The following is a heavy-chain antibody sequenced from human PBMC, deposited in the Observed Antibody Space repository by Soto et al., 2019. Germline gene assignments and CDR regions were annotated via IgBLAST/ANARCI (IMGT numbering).Heavy chain of an antibody. Sequence: QVQLQESGPGLVKPSGTLSLTCAVSSGSISSSNWWSWVRQAPGKGLEWIGDIYHSGSTNYNPSLKSRLTISVDKSNYQFSLKLSSMTAADTAVYYCARVSVRFYYMDVWGNGTKVTVSS. V-gene: IGHV4-4*02. J-gene: IGHJ6*03. CDR1: SGSISSSNW. CDR2: IYHSGST. CDR3: ARVSVRFYYMDV. D-gene: IGHD3-3*01.